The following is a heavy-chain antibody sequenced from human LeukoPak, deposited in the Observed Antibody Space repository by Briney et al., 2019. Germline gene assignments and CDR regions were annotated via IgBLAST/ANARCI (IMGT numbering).Heavy chain of an antibody. CDR2: IYTSGST. V-gene: IGHV4-4*07. J-gene: IGHJ6*03. CDR1: GGSISSYY. Sequence: SETLSLTCTVSGGSISSYYWSWIRQPAGKGLEGIGRIYTSGSTNYNPSLKSRVTMSVDTSKNQFSLKLRSVTAADTAVYYCASGVGNPYYYNYLDVWGKGTTVTVSS. D-gene: IGHD1-14*01. CDR3: ASGVGNPYYYNYLDV.